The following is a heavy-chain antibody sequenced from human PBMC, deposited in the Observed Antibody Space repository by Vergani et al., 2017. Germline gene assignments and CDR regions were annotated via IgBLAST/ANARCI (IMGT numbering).Heavy chain of an antibody. Sequence: QVQLVQSGAEVKKPGSSVKVSCKASGGTFSSYAISWVRQAPGQGLEWMGGIIPIFGTANYAQKFQGRVTITADESTSTAYMELSSLRSEDTAVYYCARKNIVVVPAAIEEYYYDYMDVWGKGTTVTVSS. CDR1: GGTFSSYA. CDR3: ARKNIVVVPAAIEEYYYDYMDV. V-gene: IGHV1-69*01. CDR2: IIPIFGTA. J-gene: IGHJ6*03. D-gene: IGHD2-2*02.